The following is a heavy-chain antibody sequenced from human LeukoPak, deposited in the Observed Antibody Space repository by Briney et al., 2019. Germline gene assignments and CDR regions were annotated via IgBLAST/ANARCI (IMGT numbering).Heavy chain of an antibody. J-gene: IGHJ5*02. V-gene: IGHV4-39*07. CDR2: IYYSGST. Sequence: KTSETLSLTCTVSGGSISSSSYYWGWIRQPPGKGLEWIGSIYYSGSTNYNPSLKSRVTISVDTSKNQFSLKLSSVTAADTAVYYCARLYYYGSGPDWFDPWGQGTLVTVSS. CDR1: GGSISSSSYY. D-gene: IGHD3-10*01. CDR3: ARLYYYGSGPDWFDP.